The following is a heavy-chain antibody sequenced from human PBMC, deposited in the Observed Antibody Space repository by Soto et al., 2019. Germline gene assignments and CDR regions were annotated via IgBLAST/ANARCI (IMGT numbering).Heavy chain of an antibody. D-gene: IGHD2-8*01. V-gene: IGHV3-23*01. CDR1: GFTFSNYA. Sequence: QPGGSLRLSCAASGFTFSNYAMSWVRRAPGKGPEWGSSISGGGGSTSYADSVKGRFTISRDNSKNTLFLHMNSLRAEDTAVYSCAKDPRSCVLISVPWFDPWGQGVPVTVSS. CDR3: AKDPRSCVLISVPWFDP. CDR2: ISGGGGST. J-gene: IGHJ5*02.